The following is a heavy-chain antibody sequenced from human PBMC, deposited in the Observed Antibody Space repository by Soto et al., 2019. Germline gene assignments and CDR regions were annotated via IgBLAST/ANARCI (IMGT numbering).Heavy chain of an antibody. V-gene: IGHV3-53*01. Sequence: FAAGRFKVNAGYMIFIRQAPGKELEWVSLIYSGGRTHHADSVKGRFIISRDNSKNTLFLQMNSLRAEDTAVYYCARGVGYCNGGTCYYFDFWGQGTLVTVPS. D-gene: IGHD2-15*01. J-gene: IGHJ4*02. CDR3: ARGVGYCNGGTCYYFDF. CDR2: IYSGGRT. CDR1: RFKVNAGY.